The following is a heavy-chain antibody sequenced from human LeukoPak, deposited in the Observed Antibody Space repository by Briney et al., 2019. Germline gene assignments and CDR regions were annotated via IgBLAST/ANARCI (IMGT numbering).Heavy chain of an antibody. CDR2: IYPSDSDT. Sequence: GESLKISCQGSEYSFATYWIAWLRQMPGKGLEWMGIIYPSDSDTRYSPSFQGQVTISADKSISTAYLQWSSLKASDTAMYYCARPTLAYCGGDCSNDYWGQGTLVTVSS. J-gene: IGHJ4*02. D-gene: IGHD2-21*01. CDR1: EYSFATYW. CDR3: ARPTLAYCGGDCSNDY. V-gene: IGHV5-51*01.